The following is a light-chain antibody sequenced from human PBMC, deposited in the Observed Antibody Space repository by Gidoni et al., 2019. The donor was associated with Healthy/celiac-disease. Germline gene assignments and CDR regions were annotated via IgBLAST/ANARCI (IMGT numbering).Light chain of an antibody. Sequence: QSALTQPASVSGSPGQSITISCTGTLSDVAGDNYVSWYQQHPGKAPKLMIYEVSNRPSGVSNRFSGSKSGNTASLTISGLQAEDEADYYCSSYTSSSTLVVFGGGTKLTVL. CDR3: SSYTSSSTLVV. V-gene: IGLV2-14*01. CDR1: LSDVAGDNY. CDR2: EVS. J-gene: IGLJ2*01.